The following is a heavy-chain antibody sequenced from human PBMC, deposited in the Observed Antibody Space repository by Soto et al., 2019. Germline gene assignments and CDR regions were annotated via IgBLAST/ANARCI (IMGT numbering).Heavy chain of an antibody. CDR2: IYYSGST. CDR1: GGSINSYY. J-gene: IGHJ4*02. D-gene: IGHD2-15*01. Sequence: SETLSLTCTVSGGSINSYYWSWIRQPPGKGLEWIGYIYYSGSTNYNPSLKSRVTISVDTSKNQFSLKLSSVTAADTAVYYCARVEIVVVAATERGYYFDYWGQGTLVTVSS. V-gene: IGHV4-59*01. CDR3: ARVEIVVVAATERGYYFDY.